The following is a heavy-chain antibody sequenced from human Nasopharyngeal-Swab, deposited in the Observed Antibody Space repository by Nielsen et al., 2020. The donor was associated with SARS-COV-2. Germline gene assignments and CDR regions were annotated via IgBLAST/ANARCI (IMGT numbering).Heavy chain of an antibody. V-gene: IGHV4-4*01. J-gene: IGHJ6*02. CDR3: ARDGYYYGMDV. CDR1: SRSISSSNW. Sequence: RRSLRPSCAVFSRSISSSNWWSCVRQPPGKGLEWIGEISHSRSTNYNPSLKSRVTISVDKSKNQFSLKLSSVTAADTAVYCCARDGYYYGMDVWGQGTTVTVSS. CDR2: ISHSRST.